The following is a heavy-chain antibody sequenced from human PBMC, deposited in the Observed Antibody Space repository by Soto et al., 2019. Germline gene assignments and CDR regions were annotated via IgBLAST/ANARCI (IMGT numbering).Heavy chain of an antibody. J-gene: IGHJ4*02. CDR1: GFTFSDYY. CDR3: ASLAIGTIIRGAPDF. Sequence: GGSLRLSCAASGFTFSDYYMTWIRQAPGKGLEWVSYISSGGSSIYYADSVKGRFTISRDNAKNSLYLQMNSLRAEDTAMYYCASLAIGTIIRGAPDFWGQGTPVTVSS. CDR2: ISSGGSSI. D-gene: IGHD3-10*01. V-gene: IGHV3-11*01.